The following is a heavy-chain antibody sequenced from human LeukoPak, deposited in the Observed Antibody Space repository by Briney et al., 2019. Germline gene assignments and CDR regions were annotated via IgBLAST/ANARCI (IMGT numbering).Heavy chain of an antibody. J-gene: IGHJ6*03. V-gene: IGHV3-48*01. CDR2: ISSSSSTI. Sequence: GGSLRLSCAASAFTFSRYNMNWVRQAPGKGLGWVSYISSSSSTIYYADSVKGRFTISRDNAKNSVYVQMNSLRAEDTAVYYCARDSGDSYFYYMDVWGKGTTVTVSS. CDR3: ARDSGDSYFYYMDV. CDR1: AFTFSRYN.